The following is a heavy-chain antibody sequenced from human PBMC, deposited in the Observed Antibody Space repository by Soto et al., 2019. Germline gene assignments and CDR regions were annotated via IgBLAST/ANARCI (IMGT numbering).Heavy chain of an antibody. Sequence: PSETLSLTCTVSGGSISSYYWSWIRQPPGKGLEWIGYIYYSGSTNYNPSLKSRVTISVDTSKNQFFLKLSSVTAADTAVYYCARGRGSGSSFYYYGMDVWGQGTTVTVSS. D-gene: IGHD3-10*01. CDR2: IYYSGST. J-gene: IGHJ6*02. CDR1: GGSISSYY. CDR3: ARGRGSGSSFYYYGMDV. V-gene: IGHV4-59*01.